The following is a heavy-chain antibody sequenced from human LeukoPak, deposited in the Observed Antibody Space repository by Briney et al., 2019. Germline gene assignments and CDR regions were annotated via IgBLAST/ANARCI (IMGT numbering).Heavy chain of an antibody. CDR2: INHSGST. J-gene: IGHJ4*02. D-gene: IGHD3-3*01. CDR1: GGSFSGYY. CDR3: ARVGPYYDFWSGYLRYFDY. Sequence: PSETLSLTCAVYGGSFSGYYRSWIRQPPGKGLEWIGEINHSGSTNYNPSLKSRVTISVDTSKNQFSLKLSSVTAADTAVYYCARVGPYYDFWSGYLRYFDYWGQGTLVTVSS. V-gene: IGHV4-34*01.